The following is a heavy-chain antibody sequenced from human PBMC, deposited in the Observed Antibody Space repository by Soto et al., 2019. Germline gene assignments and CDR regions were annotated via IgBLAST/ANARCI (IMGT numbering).Heavy chain of an antibody. D-gene: IGHD3-22*01. CDR3: ARVNYYDSSGYGNWFDP. Sequence: ASVKVSCKASGYTFTSYGISWVRQAPGQGLEWMGWISAYNGNTSYAQKLQGRVTMTTDTSTSTAYMELRSLRSDDTAVYYCARVNYYDSSGYGNWFDPWGQGTLVTVSS. V-gene: IGHV1-18*01. CDR1: GYTFTSYG. CDR2: ISAYNGNT. J-gene: IGHJ5*02.